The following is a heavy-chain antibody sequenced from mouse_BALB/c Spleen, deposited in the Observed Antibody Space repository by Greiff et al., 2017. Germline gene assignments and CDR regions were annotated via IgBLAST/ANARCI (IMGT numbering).Heavy chain of an antibody. CDR3: ARGATVVG. CDR2: IDPANGNT. V-gene: IGHV14-3*02. D-gene: IGHD1-1*01. CDR1: GFNIKDTY. J-gene: IGHJ4*01. Sequence: VQLQQSGAELVKPGASVKLSCTASGFNIKDTYMHWVKQRPEQGLEWIGRIDPANGNTKYDPKFQGKATITADTTSNTAYLQLSSLTAEDTAVYYCARGATVVGWGQGTSVTVSS.